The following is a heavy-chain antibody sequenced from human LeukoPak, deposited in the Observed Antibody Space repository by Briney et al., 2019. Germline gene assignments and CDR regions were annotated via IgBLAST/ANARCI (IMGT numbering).Heavy chain of an antibody. V-gene: IGHV3-30*18. Sequence: PGGSLRLSCAASGFTFSSYGMHWVRQAPGKGLEWVAVISYDGSNKYYADSVKGRFTISRDNSKNTLYLQMNSLRAEDTAVYYCAKDRLVFGVVTPLNYFDYWGQGTLVTVSS. D-gene: IGHD3-3*01. CDR3: AKDRLVFGVVTPLNYFDY. CDR1: GFTFSSYG. J-gene: IGHJ4*02. CDR2: ISYDGSNK.